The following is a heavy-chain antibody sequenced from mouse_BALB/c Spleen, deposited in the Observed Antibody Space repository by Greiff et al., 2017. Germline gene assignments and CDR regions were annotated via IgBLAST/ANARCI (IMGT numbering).Heavy chain of an antibody. J-gene: IGHJ2*01. V-gene: IGHV5-12-2*01. CDR2: ISNGGGST. Sequence: DVQLVESGGGLVQPGGSLKLSCAASGFTFSSYTMSWVRQTPEKRLEWVAYISNGGGSTYYPDTVKGRFTISRDNAKNTLYLQMSSLKSEDTAMYYCARHYYGSSRYYFDYWGQGTTLTVSS. D-gene: IGHD1-1*01. CDR1: GFTFSSYT. CDR3: ARHYYGSSRYYFDY.